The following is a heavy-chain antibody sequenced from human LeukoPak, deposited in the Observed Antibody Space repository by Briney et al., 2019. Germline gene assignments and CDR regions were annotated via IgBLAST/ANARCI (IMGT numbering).Heavy chain of an antibody. D-gene: IGHD2-15*01. Sequence: GGSLRLSCAASGFIFSHYGMHWVRQAPGKGLEWVANIKQDGSAKPYVDSVKGRFTISRDNAKSSLFLQMNSLRAEDTAVYYCARDNGWSADFWGQGTLVTVSS. V-gene: IGHV3-7*03. CDR1: GFIFSHYG. CDR2: IKQDGSAK. CDR3: ARDNGWSADF. J-gene: IGHJ4*02.